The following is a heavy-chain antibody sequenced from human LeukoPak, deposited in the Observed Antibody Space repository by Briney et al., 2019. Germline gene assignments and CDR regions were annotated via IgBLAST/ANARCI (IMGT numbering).Heavy chain of an antibody. Sequence: QTGGSLRLSCTASGFTFSSYAMSWVRQAPGKGLEWVSGISGSGGSTYYADSVKGRFTISRDNSKNTLYLQMNSLRAEDTAVYYCAKDHSIAVAGTCYDYWGQGTLVTVSS. J-gene: IGHJ4*02. D-gene: IGHD6-19*01. CDR3: AKDHSIAVAGTCYDY. CDR2: ISGSGGST. CDR1: GFTFSSYA. V-gene: IGHV3-23*01.